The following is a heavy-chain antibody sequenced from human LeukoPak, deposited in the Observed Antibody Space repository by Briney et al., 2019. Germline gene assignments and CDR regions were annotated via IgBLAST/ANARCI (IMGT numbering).Heavy chain of an antibody. CDR3: AREAAAGWVDY. Sequence: SQTLSLTCAISGDTVSSNSGVWTWIRQSPSRGFEWLGRTFYRSKWYNHYAVSVKSRITINPDTSKNQFSLRPNSATPEDTAVYYCAREAAAGWVDYWGQGTLVTVSS. V-gene: IGHV6-1*01. CDR2: TFYRSKWYN. D-gene: IGHD6-13*01. CDR1: GDTVSSNSGV. J-gene: IGHJ4*02.